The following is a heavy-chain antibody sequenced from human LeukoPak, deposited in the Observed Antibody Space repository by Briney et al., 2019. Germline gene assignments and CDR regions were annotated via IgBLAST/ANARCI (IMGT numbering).Heavy chain of an antibody. V-gene: IGHV3-74*01. Sequence: GGSLRLSCAASGFTFNSYLMSWVRQAPGKGLVWVSRIAGDGATTSYEDSVKGRFTISRDNANNMVYLEMNSLRVEDTAVYYCTRDSGADRRYFDLWGRGTLVTVSS. D-gene: IGHD7-27*01. J-gene: IGHJ2*01. CDR1: GFTFNSYL. CDR2: IAGDGATT. CDR3: TRDSGADRRYFDL.